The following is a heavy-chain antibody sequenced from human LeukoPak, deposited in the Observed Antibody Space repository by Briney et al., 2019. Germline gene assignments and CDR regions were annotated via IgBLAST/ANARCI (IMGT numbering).Heavy chain of an antibody. CDR1: GGSVSNSGYF. CDR3: ARHPTDYYDSSGLSNMIDY. Sequence: SETLSLTCGVSGGSVSNSGYFWGWVRQAPGKGLEWIASIYYSGSTYYNPSLKSRVTISVDTSKNQFSLKLSSVTAADTAVYYCARHPTDYYDSSGLSNMIDYWGQGTLVTVSS. D-gene: IGHD3-22*01. J-gene: IGHJ4*02. V-gene: IGHV4-39*01. CDR2: IYYSGST.